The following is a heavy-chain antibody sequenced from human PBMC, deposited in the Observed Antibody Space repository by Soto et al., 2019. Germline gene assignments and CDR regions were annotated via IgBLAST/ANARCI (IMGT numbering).Heavy chain of an antibody. J-gene: IGHJ4*02. CDR1: GGSISSYY. Sequence: QVQLQESGPGLVKPSETLSLTCTVSGGSISSYYWTWIRQPPGKGLEWIGYIYYSGSTIYNTSLESRVIISVVTSMIQFSLMLTSVTAADTAVYFCAIMIGDLVLTFDYWGQGTLVTVSS. V-gene: IGHV4-59*01. D-gene: IGHD3-10*02. CDR3: AIMIGDLVLTFDY. CDR2: IYYSGST.